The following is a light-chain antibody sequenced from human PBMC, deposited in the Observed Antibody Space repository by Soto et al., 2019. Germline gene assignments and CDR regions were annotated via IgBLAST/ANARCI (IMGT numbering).Light chain of an antibody. J-gene: IGLJ1*01. Sequence: VLTQPASVSGSPGQSITISCTGTRSDIGGYNYVSWYQQHPGKAPKLIIYEVTNRPSGVSHRFSGSKSGDTASLTISGLQAEDEADYYCSSYRSTSTYVFGTGTKVTVL. V-gene: IGLV2-14*01. CDR3: SSYRSTSTYV. CDR2: EVT. CDR1: RSDIGGYNY.